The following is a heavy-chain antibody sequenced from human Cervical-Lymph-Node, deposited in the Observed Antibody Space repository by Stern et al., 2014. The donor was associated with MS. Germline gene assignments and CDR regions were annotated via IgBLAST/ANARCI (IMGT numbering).Heavy chain of an antibody. CDR3: ARGRSGWSFDAFDI. Sequence: MQLVESGGGVVQPGGSLRLSCAASGFTFSRYAMHWVRQAPGKGLEWVAVMSFDGMNKYYADSVTGRFTISGDNSKITLYLQMDSLRAEDTAVYYCARGRSGWSFDAFDIWGQGTVVTVSS. D-gene: IGHD6-19*01. CDR2: MSFDGMNK. CDR1: GFTFSRYA. J-gene: IGHJ3*02. V-gene: IGHV3-30*04.